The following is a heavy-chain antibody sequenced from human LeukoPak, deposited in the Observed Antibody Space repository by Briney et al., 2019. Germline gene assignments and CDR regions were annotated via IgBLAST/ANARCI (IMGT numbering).Heavy chain of an antibody. J-gene: IGHJ4*02. D-gene: IGHD3-22*01. CDR1: GGSISSGDYY. V-gene: IGHV4-30-4*01. CDR2: IYYSGST. CDR3: ARESPHYYDSSGYNYFDY. Sequence: SQTLSLTCTVSGGSISSGDYYWSWIRQPPGKGLEWIGYIYYSGSTYYNPSLKSRVTISVDTSKNQFSLKLSSVTAADTAVYYCARESPHYYDSSGYNYFDYWGQGTLVTVSP.